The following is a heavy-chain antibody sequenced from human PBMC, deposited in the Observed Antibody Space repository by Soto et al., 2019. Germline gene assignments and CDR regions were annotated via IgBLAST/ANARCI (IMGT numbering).Heavy chain of an antibody. CDR1: GGSFSGYY. V-gene: IGHV4-34*01. Sequence: QVQLQQWGAGLLKPSETLSLTCAVYGGSFSGYYWSWIRQPPGKGLEWIGEINHSGSTNYNPSLKSRDTITVDTSKNQYSLKLSSVTAADPAVYYCARSSSSVYNCFDPWGQGTLVTVSS. CDR2: INHSGST. D-gene: IGHD6-13*01. J-gene: IGHJ5*02. CDR3: ARSSSSVYNCFDP.